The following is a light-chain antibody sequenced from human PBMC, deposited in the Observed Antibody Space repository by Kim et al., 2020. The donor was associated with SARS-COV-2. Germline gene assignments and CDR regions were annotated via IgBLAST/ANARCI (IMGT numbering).Light chain of an antibody. CDR1: RAKIGRKK. J-gene: IGLJ1*01. V-gene: IGLV1-44*01. CDR2: SNN. Sequence: QSVLTQPPSASGTPGQRGTIEGSGRRAKIGRKKVNWYQQIPGTAPKLLIYSNNQRPSGVPDGFSGSKSGTSASLAISGLQSEDEADYYCTAWDDSLNGSYVFGTGTNVTVL. CDR3: TAWDDSLNGSYV.